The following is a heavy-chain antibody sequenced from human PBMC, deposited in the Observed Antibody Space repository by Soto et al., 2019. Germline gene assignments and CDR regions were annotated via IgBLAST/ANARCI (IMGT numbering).Heavy chain of an antibody. D-gene: IGHD2-2*01. Sequence: HPGGSLRLSCAASGFTFSSYAMSWVRQAPGKGLEWVSAISGSGGSTYHADSVKGRFTISRDNSKNTLYLQMNSLRAEDTAVYYCAKARCSTTNCYVPDYWGQGTLVTAP. V-gene: IGHV3-23*01. CDR3: AKARCSTTNCYVPDY. CDR1: GFTFSSYA. J-gene: IGHJ4*02. CDR2: ISGSGGST.